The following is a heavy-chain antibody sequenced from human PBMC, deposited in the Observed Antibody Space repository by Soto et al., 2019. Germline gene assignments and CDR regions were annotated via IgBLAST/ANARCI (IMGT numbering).Heavy chain of an antibody. J-gene: IGHJ6*02. V-gene: IGHV3-74*01. CDR1: GFTFSSYW. CDR3: ASMVLGPYGMDV. D-gene: IGHD3-10*01. Sequence: PGGSLRLSCAASGFTFSSYWMHWVRQAPGKGLVWVSRINSDGSSTSYADSVKGRFTISRDNAKNTLYLQMNSLRAEDTAVYYCASMVLGPYGMDVWGQGTTVTVSS. CDR2: INSDGSST.